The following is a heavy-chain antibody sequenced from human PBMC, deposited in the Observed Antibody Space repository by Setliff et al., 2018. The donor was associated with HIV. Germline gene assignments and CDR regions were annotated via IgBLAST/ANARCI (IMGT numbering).Heavy chain of an antibody. CDR1: GGSFRNYY. Sequence: SETLSLTCAVYGGSFRNYYWSWVRQAPGKGLEWIGEINHSGSTNYNPSLKSRVTASIDTSKNQFSLKLNSVSAADTAVYFCARARMAAPRPFDAWGQGTLVTVPQ. J-gene: IGHJ1*01. D-gene: IGHD6-6*01. CDR2: INHSGST. CDR3: ARARMAAPRPFDA. V-gene: IGHV4-34*01.